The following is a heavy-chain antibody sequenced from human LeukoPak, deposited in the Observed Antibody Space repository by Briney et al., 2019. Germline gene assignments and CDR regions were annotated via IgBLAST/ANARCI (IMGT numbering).Heavy chain of an antibody. D-gene: IGHD3-22*01. Sequence: PGRSLRLSCAASGFTFSSYGMHWVRQAPGKGLEWVAVISYDGGNKYYADSVKGRFTISRDNSKNTLYLQMNSLRAEDTAVYYCAKDPYDSSGYYYVGNFDYWGQGTLVTVSS. J-gene: IGHJ4*02. CDR2: ISYDGGNK. CDR3: AKDPYDSSGYYYVGNFDY. V-gene: IGHV3-30*18. CDR1: GFTFSSYG.